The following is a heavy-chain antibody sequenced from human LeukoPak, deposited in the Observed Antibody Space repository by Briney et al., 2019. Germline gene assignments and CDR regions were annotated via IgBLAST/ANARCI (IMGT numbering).Heavy chain of an antibody. CDR2: IYYSGST. CDR3: ARDNRATSLWTRVEYFDY. D-gene: IGHD5-12*01. V-gene: IGHV4-59*01. CDR1: GGSISRYY. J-gene: IGHJ4*02. Sequence: SETLSLTCTVSGGSISRYYWSWIRQPPGKGLEWIGYIYYSGSTNYNPSLKSRVTILVDTSKNQFSLKLNSVTAADTAVYYCARDNRATSLWTRVEYFDYWGQGTLVTVSS.